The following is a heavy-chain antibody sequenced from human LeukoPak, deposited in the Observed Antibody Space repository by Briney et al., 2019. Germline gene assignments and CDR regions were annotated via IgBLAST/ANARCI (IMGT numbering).Heavy chain of an antibody. J-gene: IGHJ4*02. D-gene: IGHD2-8*01. CDR2: VNNSGST. V-gene: IGHV4-34*01. CDR1: RGSFNGYY. CDR3: ARASYCTNGVCWWDY. Sequence: SETLSLTCAVYRGSFNGYYWSWIRQPPGKGLEWIGEVNNSGSTNYNPSLKSRVTVSVDTSKNQFSLKLSSVTAADTAVYYCARASYCTNGVCWWDYWGQGTLVTVSS.